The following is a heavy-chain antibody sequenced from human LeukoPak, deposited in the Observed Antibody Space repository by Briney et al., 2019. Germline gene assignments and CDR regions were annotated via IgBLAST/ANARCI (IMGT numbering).Heavy chain of an antibody. CDR2: IKQDGSEK. D-gene: IGHD6-6*01. Sequence: GGSLRLSCAASGFTFSTYWMTWVRQAPGKGLEWVGNIKQDGSEKYYVDSVKGRFTISRDNAKNSLYLQMNSLRAEDTAVYYCAARRWVIAARPLWGQGTLVTVSS. CDR3: AARRWVIAARPL. CDR1: GFTFSTYW. J-gene: IGHJ4*02. V-gene: IGHV3-7*01.